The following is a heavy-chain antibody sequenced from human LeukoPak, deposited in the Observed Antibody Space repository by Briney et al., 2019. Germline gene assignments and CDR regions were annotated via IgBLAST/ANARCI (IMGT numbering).Heavy chain of an antibody. D-gene: IGHD4-17*01. J-gene: IGHJ4*02. V-gene: IGHV3-53*04. CDR2: IYSGGST. CDR3: ARVGGYGDYSFSY. CDR1: GFTFSSYG. Sequence: GGSLRLSCAASGFTFSSYGMSWVRQAPGKGLEWDSVIYSGGSTYYADSVKGRFTLPRHNSKNTLYLQMNSLRAEDTAVYYCARVGGYGDYSFSYWGQGTLVTVSS.